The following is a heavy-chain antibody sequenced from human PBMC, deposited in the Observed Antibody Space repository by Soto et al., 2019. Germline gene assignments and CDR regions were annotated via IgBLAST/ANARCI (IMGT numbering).Heavy chain of an antibody. Sequence: QPGGSLRLSCAASGFTFSSCGMHWVRQAPGKGLEWVAVISYDGSNKYYADSVKGRFTTSRDNSKNTLYLQMNSLRAEDTAVYYCAKDLGYSGYRYYYYYYGMDVWGQGTTVTVSS. CDR2: ISYDGSNK. CDR3: AKDLGYSGYRYYYYYYGMDV. CDR1: GFTFSSCG. J-gene: IGHJ6*02. V-gene: IGHV3-30*18. D-gene: IGHD5-12*01.